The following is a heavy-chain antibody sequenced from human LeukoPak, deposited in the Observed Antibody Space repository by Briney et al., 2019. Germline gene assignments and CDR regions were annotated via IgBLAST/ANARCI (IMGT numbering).Heavy chain of an antibody. J-gene: IGHJ3*02. CDR1: GGSMRGYY. CDR2: MYYSGST. CDR3: ARVNDYYDSTSYYYFAFDI. V-gene: IGHV4-59*01. D-gene: IGHD3-22*01. Sequence: SETLSLTCTASGGSMRGYYWSWIRQPPGKGLQWIAYMYYSGSTNYNPSLKGRVTISVDTSKNQFSLKLSSVTAADTAVYYCARVNDYYDSTSYYYFAFDIWGQGTMVTVSS.